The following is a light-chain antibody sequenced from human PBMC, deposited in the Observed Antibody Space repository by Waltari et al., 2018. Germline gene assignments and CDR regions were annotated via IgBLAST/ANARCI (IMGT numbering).Light chain of an antibody. CDR3: QQYFRAPYT. J-gene: IGKJ2*01. V-gene: IGKV4-1*01. CDR1: QSVLHSSNNKNY. Sequence: QSPDSLAVSLSERATINCQSSQSVLHSSNNKNYLAWYQQKPRQPPKLLIYWASTRDSGVPDRFSGSGSGTDFTLTISSLQAEDVAVYYCQQYFRAPYTFGQGTKLEIK. CDR2: WAS.